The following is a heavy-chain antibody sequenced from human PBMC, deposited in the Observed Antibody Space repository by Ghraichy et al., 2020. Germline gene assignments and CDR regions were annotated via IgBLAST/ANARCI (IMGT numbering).Heavy chain of an antibody. J-gene: IGHJ6*02. Sequence: SETLSLTCAVSGGSISSSNWWSWVRQPPGKGLEWIGEIYHSGSTNYNPSLKSRVTISVDKSKNQFSLKLSSVTAADTAVYYCAREGIVVVEEIYYYYGMDVWGQGTTVTVSS. CDR1: GGSISSSNW. D-gene: IGHD2-15*01. CDR3: AREGIVVVEEIYYYYGMDV. CDR2: IYHSGST. V-gene: IGHV4-4*02.